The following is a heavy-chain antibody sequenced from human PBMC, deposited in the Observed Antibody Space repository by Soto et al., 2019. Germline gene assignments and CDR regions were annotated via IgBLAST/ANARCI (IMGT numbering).Heavy chain of an antibody. CDR3: ARGISMKVLIQRDAPDKYHFDS. CDR2: VNHRGST. Sequence: PSETLSLTCAVYGGSFSDHYWSWIRQPPGKGLEWIGAVNHRGSTNYNPSLKSRVTISADTSKHQFSLILRSVTAADAALSYCARGISMKVLIQRDAPDKYHFDSWGRGTRVTVSS. CDR1: GGSFSDHY. V-gene: IGHV4-34*01. J-gene: IGHJ4*02. D-gene: IGHD3-22*01.